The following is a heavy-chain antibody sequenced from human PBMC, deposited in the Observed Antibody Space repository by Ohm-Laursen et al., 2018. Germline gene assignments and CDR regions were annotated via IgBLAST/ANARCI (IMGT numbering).Heavy chain of an antibody. CDR3: AEGPTVTRGSAFDI. Sequence: SDTLSLTCTVSGDSINNYYWSWIRQPAGKGLEWIGRMYATGSSNYNPSLNSRVTMSVDTSRNQFSLKLTSVTAADTAVYYCAEGPTVTRGSAFDIWGQGTMVTVSS. J-gene: IGHJ3*02. D-gene: IGHD4-17*01. V-gene: IGHV4-4*07. CDR2: MYATGSS. CDR1: GDSINNYY.